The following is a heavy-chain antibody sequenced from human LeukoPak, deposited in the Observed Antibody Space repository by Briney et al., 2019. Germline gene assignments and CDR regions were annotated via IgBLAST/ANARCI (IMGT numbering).Heavy chain of an antibody. CDR2: ISPIFGTV. CDR1: GGTFSRYA. CDR3: ASVSSFGVVSPNSMDV. V-gene: IGHV1-69*13. D-gene: IGHD3-3*01. Sequence: SVKVSCKASGGTFSRYAISWVRQAPGQGLEWMGGISPIFGTVNYAQKFQGRVTITADESTSTAYMEVSSLRSEDTAVYYCASVSSFGVVSPNSMDVWGQGTTVTVSS. J-gene: IGHJ6*02.